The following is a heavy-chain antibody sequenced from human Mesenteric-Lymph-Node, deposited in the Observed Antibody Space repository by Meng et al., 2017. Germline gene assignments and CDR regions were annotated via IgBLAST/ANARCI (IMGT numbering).Heavy chain of an antibody. Sequence: GESLKISCAASGFTFSIYDMTWVRQAPGKGLEWVSSIRNSGDSAYYADSVQGRFTVSRDNWENRLYLQMNNLRAEDTAVYYCAKDPRFCGGDCPGDYWGQGTLVTGYS. V-gene: IGHV3-23*01. J-gene: IGHJ4*02. D-gene: IGHD2-21*02. CDR2: IRNSGDSA. CDR3: AKDPRFCGGDCPGDY. CDR1: GFTFSIYD.